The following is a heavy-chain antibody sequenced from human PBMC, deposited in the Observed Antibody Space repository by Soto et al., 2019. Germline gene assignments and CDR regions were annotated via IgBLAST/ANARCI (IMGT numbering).Heavy chain of an antibody. CDR3: ARVKYSSSSGGSKFDY. J-gene: IGHJ4*02. V-gene: IGHV6-1*01. CDR1: GDSVSSNSAA. Sequence: SQTLSLTCAISGDSVSSNSAAWNWIRQSPSKGLEWLGRTYYRSKWYNDYAVSVKSRITINPDTSKNQFSLQLNSVTPEDTAVYYCARVKYSSSSGGSKFDYWGQGTLVTVSS. CDR2: TYYRSKWYN. D-gene: IGHD6-6*01.